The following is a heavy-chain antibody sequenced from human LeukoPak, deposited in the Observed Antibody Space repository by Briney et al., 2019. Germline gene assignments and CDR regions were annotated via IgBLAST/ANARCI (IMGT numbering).Heavy chain of an antibody. V-gene: IGHV1-69*06. D-gene: IGHD6-6*01. J-gene: IGHJ5*02. CDR2: IIPIFGTA. CDR1: GGTFSSYA. CDR3: ARGPVRQLVRQGWFDP. Sequence: ASVKVSCKASGGTFSSYAISWVRQAPGQGLEWMGGIIPIFGTANYAQKFQGRVTLTADKSTSTAYMELSSLRSEDTAVYYCARGPVRQLVRQGWFDPWGQGTLVTVSS.